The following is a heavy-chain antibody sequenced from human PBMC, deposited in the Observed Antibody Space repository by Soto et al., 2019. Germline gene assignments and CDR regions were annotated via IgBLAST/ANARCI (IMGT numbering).Heavy chain of an antibody. CDR3: ARAGGYYRDAFDI. CDR2: ISGSGGST. J-gene: IGHJ3*02. V-gene: IGHV3-23*01. D-gene: IGHD1-26*01. CDR1: GFTFSSYA. Sequence: GGSLRLSCAASGFTFSSYAMSWVRQAPGKGLEWVSAISGSGGSTYYADSVKGRFTISRGNSKNTLYLQMNSLRAEDTAVYYCARAGGYYRDAFDIWGQGTMVTVSS.